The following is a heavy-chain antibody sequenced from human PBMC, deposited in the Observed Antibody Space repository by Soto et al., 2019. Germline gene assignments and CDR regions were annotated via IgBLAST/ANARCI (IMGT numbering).Heavy chain of an antibody. J-gene: IGHJ4*02. CDR1: GGSFIVYY. CDR2: INHRGST. CDR3: AREGYCSGGSCYSRTLDY. D-gene: IGHD2-15*01. V-gene: IGHV4-34*01. Sequence: PSATLSLTCAVYGGSFIVYYWSWIRHPPWNGLEWIGEINHRGSTNYHPSLKSRVTISVDTSKNQFYLKLSSVTAADTAVYYCAREGYCSGGSCYSRTLDYWGQGTLVTV.